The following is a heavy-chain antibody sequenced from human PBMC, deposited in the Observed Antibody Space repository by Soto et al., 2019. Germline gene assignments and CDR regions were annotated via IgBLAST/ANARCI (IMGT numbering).Heavy chain of an antibody. J-gene: IGHJ6*01. CDR3: ALSFSQTNIDV. CDR2: INHDSGRT. CDR1: GYTFTGYY. Sequence: QVQLVQSGPEVGKPGASVKVSCKASGYTFTGYYLHWVRQAPGQGLEWMGYINHDSGRTRYAQKFQGTVTMTRDTSITTAYLELSSLKYDDSAIFYCALSFSQTNIDVWGQGTTVIVSS. V-gene: IGHV1-2*02.